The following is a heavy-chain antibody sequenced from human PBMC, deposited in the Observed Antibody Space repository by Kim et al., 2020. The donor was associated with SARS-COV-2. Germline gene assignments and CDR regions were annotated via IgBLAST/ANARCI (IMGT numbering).Heavy chain of an antibody. J-gene: IGHJ6*02. Sequence: GGSLRLSCADSGFTFSSYDMNWVRQAPGKGLEWVSAISGSGGSTYYAGSVKVRFTISRDNSKNTLYLQMNSLRAEDTAVYYFAKALQRINMVRGVITPEAYYYYGMDVWGQGTTVTVSS. CDR2: ISGSGGST. V-gene: IGHV3-23*01. CDR1: GFTFSSYD. D-gene: IGHD3-10*01. CDR3: AKALQRINMVRGVITPEAYYYYGMDV.